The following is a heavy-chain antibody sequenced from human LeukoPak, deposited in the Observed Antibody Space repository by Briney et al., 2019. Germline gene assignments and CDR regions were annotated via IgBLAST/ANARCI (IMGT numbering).Heavy chain of an antibody. J-gene: IGHJ3*02. D-gene: IGHD6-25*01. CDR3: ARDALISAKTHDAFDI. CDR1: GFTFSRYW. Sequence: GGSLRLSCAASGFTFSRYWMSWVRQAPGKGLEGVANIKQDGSEKYYVDSVKGRFTISRGNAKNSLYLQMNTLRAEDTAVYYCARDALISAKTHDAFDIWGQGTMVTVSS. V-gene: IGHV3-7*01. CDR2: IKQDGSEK.